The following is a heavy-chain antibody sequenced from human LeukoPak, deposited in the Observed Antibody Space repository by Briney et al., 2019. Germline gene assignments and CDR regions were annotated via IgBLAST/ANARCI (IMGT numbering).Heavy chain of an antibody. J-gene: IGHJ4*02. CDR2: ISYDGSNK. CDR1: GFTFSSYG. CDR3: AKDARGSGSYPDY. V-gene: IGHV3-30*18. Sequence: PGGSLRLSCAASGFTFSSYGMHWVRQAPGKGLEWVAVISYDGSNKYYADSVKGRFTISRDNSKNTLYLQMNSLRAEDTAVYYCAKDARGSGSYPDYWGQGTLVTVSS. D-gene: IGHD3-10*01.